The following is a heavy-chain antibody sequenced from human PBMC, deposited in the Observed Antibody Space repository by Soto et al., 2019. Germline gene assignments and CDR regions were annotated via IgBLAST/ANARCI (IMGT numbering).Heavy chain of an antibody. Sequence: ASVKVSCKVSGYTLTELSMHWVRQAPGKGLEWMGGFDPEDGETIYAQKFQGRVTMTEDTSTDTAYMELSSLRSEDTAVYYCATEAANYDILTVYSYWAQGPLVTVSS. CDR3: ATEAANYDILTVYSY. CDR2: FDPEDGET. CDR1: GYTLTELS. J-gene: IGHJ4*02. D-gene: IGHD3-9*01. V-gene: IGHV1-24*01.